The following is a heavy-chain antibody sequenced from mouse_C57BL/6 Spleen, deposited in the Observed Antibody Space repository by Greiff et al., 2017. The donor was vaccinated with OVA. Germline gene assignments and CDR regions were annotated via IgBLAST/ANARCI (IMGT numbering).Heavy chain of an antibody. J-gene: IGHJ2*01. CDR1: GYTFTSYW. V-gene: IGHV1-7*01. CDR2: INPSSGYT. Sequence: VQLQQSGAELAKPGASVKLSCKASGYTFTSYWMHWVKQRPGQGLEWIGYINPSSGYTKYNQKFKDKATLTADKSSSTAYMQLSSLTYEDSAVYYCARSDYDDDVDFDYWGQGTTLTVSS. CDR3: ARSDYDDDVDFDY. D-gene: IGHD2-4*01.